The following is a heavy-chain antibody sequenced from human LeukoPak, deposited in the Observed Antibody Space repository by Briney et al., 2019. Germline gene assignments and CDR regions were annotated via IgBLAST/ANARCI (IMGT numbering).Heavy chain of an antibody. D-gene: IGHD5-12*01. CDR2: IYHSGST. CDR3: ARGGGYASSIGY. CDR1: GGSISTYY. J-gene: IGHJ4*02. V-gene: IGHV4-59*01. Sequence: PSETLSLTCTLSGGSISTYYWSWIRQPPGKGLEWIGYIYHSGSTNYNPSLKSRVTISVDTSKNQFSLKLSSVTAEDTAVYYCARGGGYASSIGYWGQGALVTVSS.